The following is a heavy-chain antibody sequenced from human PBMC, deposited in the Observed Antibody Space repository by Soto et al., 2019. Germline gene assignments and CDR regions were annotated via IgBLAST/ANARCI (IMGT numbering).Heavy chain of an antibody. J-gene: IGHJ4*02. CDR3: ARASRSWHYFDS. Sequence: PGGSLRLSCAASGFSFKSFNMNWVRQAPGKGLEWISFISSNTGSVKYYAGSVKGRFTISRDNAKNSLYLQMTTLRDDDTAVYFCARASRSWHYFDSWGQGTLVTVSS. D-gene: IGHD3-16*02. CDR2: ISSNTGSVK. CDR1: GFSFKSFN. V-gene: IGHV3-48*02.